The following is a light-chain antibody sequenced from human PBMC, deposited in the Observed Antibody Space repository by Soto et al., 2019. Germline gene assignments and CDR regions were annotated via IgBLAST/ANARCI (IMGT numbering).Light chain of an antibody. CDR2: GAS. V-gene: IGKV3-20*01. CDR1: QSVSSSY. CDR3: QQYGSSPIN. Sequence: EIVLTQSPGTLSLSPGERATLSCRASQSVSSSYLAWYQQKPGQAPRLLIYGASSRATGIPDRFSGSGSGTDLTLTINRLEPEDFAVYYCQQYGSSPINFGQGTRLEIK. J-gene: IGKJ5*01.